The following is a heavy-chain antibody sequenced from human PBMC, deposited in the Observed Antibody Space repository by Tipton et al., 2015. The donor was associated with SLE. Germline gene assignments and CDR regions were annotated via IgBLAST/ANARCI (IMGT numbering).Heavy chain of an antibody. V-gene: IGHV4-59*11. CDR3: ARERDSIVDFDY. CDR2: IFYSGGT. J-gene: IGHJ4*02. D-gene: IGHD1-26*01. Sequence: TLSLTCTVSGASIGSHHWTWIRQPPGKGLEWIGNIFYSGGTNYSPFLNSRITISVDTSKNQFSLKLSSVTAADTAVYYCARERDSIVDFDYWGQGTLVTVSS. CDR1: GASIGSHH.